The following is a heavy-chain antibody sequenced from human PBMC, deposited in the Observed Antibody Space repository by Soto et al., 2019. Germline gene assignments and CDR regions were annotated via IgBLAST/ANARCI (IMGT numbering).Heavy chain of an antibody. Sequence: KISCKGTAYSSTSYWIGLVGQFPGKGLEWMGIIYPGDSDTRYSPSFQGQVTISADKSISTAYLQWSSLKASDTAMYYCARLAGRGLSPSSYYHSGMDVWGQGT. J-gene: IGHJ6*02. CDR1: AYSSTSYW. CDR3: ARLAGRGLSPSSYYHSGMDV. CDR2: IYPGDSDT. D-gene: IGHD3-10*01. V-gene: IGHV5-51*01.